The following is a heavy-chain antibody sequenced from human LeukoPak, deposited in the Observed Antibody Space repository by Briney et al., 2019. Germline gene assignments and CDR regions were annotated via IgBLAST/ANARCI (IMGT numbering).Heavy chain of an antibody. V-gene: IGHV4-34*01. Sequence: KPSETLSLTCAVYGGSLSAYYWSWIRQSPGKGLEWIGEIHHSGSTKYNPSLKSRVTISVDMSQSQFSLKLTSVTAADTAVYYCATEEGYNAYWGQGILVTVSS. CDR3: ATEEGYNAY. CDR1: GGSLSAYY. CDR2: IHHSGST. J-gene: IGHJ4*02. D-gene: IGHD5-24*01.